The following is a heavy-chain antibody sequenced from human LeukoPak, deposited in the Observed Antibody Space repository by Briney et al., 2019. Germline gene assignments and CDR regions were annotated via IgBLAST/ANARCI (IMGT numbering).Heavy chain of an antibody. J-gene: IGHJ3*02. Sequence: KASETLSLTCAVYGGSFSGYYWSWIRQPPGKGLEWIGYIYYSGSTNYNPSLKSRVTISVDTSKNQFSLKLSSVTAADTAVYYCARSYSSGWYSTAAGAFDIWGQGTMVTVSS. CDR1: GGSFSGYY. D-gene: IGHD6-19*01. CDR2: IYYSGST. V-gene: IGHV4-59*01. CDR3: ARSYSSGWYSTAAGAFDI.